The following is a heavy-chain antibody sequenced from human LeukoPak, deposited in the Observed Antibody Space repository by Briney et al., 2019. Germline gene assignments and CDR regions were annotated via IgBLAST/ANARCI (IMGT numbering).Heavy chain of an antibody. CDR3: AYDSGSPPVGY. CDR1: GGSISSYY. CDR2: IYYSGST. V-gene: IGHV4-59*01. Sequence: SETLSLTCTVSGGSISSYYWSWIRQPPGKGLEWIGYIYYSGSTNYNPSLKSRVTISVDTSKNQFSLKLSSVTAADTAVYYCAYDSGSPPVGYWGQGTLVTVSS. J-gene: IGHJ4*02. D-gene: IGHD3-10*01.